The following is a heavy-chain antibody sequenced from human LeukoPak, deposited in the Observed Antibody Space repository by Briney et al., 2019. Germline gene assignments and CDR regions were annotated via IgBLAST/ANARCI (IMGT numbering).Heavy chain of an antibody. CDR1: GFXFSSYG. CDR3: AKDRLIWFGELLRYYYYGMDV. CDR2: ISYDGSNK. J-gene: IGHJ6*02. Sequence: GGSLRLSCAASGFXFSSYGMHWVRQAPGKGLEWVAVISYDGSNKYYADSVKGRFTISRDNSKNTLYLQMNSLRAEDTAVYYCAKDRLIWFGELLRYYYYGMDVWGQGTTVTVSS. D-gene: IGHD3-10*01. V-gene: IGHV3-30*18.